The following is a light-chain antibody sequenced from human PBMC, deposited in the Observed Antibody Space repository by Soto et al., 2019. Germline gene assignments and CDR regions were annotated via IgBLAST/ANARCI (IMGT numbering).Light chain of an antibody. V-gene: IGLV2-14*01. J-gene: IGLJ1*01. CDR1: SRDVGGYNS. CDR2: DVS. Sequence: QSALTQPASVSGSPGLSIAISCTGTSRDVGGYNSVSWYQQQPGKVPKLMIYDVSNRPSGVSNRFSGSKSDNTASLTISGLHSEYEGDYSCSSYTTGGSYVFGTGTKLTVL. CDR3: SSYTTGGSYV.